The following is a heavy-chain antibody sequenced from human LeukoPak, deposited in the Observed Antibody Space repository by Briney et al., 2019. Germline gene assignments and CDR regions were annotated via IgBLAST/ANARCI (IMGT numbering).Heavy chain of an antibody. CDR1: GFTFSTYT. CDR2: IRSSSSYI. D-gene: IGHD1-14*01. V-gene: IGHV3-21*01. Sequence: PGGSLRLSCAASGFTFSTYTMNWVRQAPGKGLEWVSSIRSSSSYIYYADSVKGRFTISRDNAKNSLYLQMNSLRAEDTAVYYCARDRSVRYLDLWGRGTLVTVSS. J-gene: IGHJ2*01. CDR3: ARDRSVRYLDL.